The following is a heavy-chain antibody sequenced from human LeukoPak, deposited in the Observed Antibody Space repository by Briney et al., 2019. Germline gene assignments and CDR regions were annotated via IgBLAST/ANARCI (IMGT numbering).Heavy chain of an antibody. Sequence: ASAKVSCKASGYTFTSYDINWVRQATGQGLEWMGWMNPNSGNTGYAQKFQGRVTMTRDTSISTAYMELSSLRSEDTAVYYCARVAAAGTGFDYWGQGTLVTVSS. CDR1: GYTFTSYD. CDR2: MNPNSGNT. CDR3: ARVAAAGTGFDY. V-gene: IGHV1-8*01. D-gene: IGHD6-13*01. J-gene: IGHJ4*02.